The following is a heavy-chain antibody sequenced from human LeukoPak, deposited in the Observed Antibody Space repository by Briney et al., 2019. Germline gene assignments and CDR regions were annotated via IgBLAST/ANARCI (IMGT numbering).Heavy chain of an antibody. V-gene: IGHV4-34*01. CDR3: ARGDYDILTGYYRGFDY. D-gene: IGHD3-9*01. CDR1: GGSFSGYY. Sequence: SETLSLTCAVYGGSFSGYYWSWIRQPPGKGLEWIGEINHSGSTNYNPSLKSRVTISVGTSKNQFSLKLSSVTAADTAVYYCARGDYDILTGYYRGFDYWGQGTLVTVSS. CDR2: INHSGST. J-gene: IGHJ4*02.